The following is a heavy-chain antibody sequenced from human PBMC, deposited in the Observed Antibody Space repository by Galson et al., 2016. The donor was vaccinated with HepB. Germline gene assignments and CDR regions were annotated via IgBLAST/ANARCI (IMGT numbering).Heavy chain of an antibody. J-gene: IGHJ4*02. CDR1: GFTFRTYN. V-gene: IGHV3-21*01. Sequence: SLRLSCAASGFTFRTYNMNWVRQAPGKGLEWVSSISSGSSYIYYSDSVKGRFTISRDNAKNSLYLQMNSLRVEDTAVYYCARDGGSYGSGGYYIEYWGQGSLVTVSS. CDR2: ISSGSSYI. D-gene: IGHD3-10*01. CDR3: ARDGGSYGSGGYYIEY.